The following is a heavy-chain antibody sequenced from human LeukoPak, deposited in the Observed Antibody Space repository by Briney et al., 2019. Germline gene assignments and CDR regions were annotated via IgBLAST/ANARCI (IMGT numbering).Heavy chain of an antibody. Sequence: SVEVSCKASGGTFSSYAISWVRQAPGQGLEWMGGIIPIFGTANYAQKFQGRVTITADESTSTAYMELSSLRSEDTAVYYCARDGNDILTGYYKAPLDYWGQGTLVTVSS. J-gene: IGHJ4*02. CDR2: IIPIFGTA. D-gene: IGHD3-9*01. CDR3: ARDGNDILTGYYKAPLDY. V-gene: IGHV1-69*01. CDR1: GGTFSSYA.